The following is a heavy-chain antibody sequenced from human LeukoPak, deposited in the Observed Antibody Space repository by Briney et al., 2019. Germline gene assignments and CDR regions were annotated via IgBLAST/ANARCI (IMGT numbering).Heavy chain of an antibody. Sequence: GASVKVSCKASGYTFTGYYMHWVRQAPGQGLEWMGWISAYNDNTNYAQKLLGRVTLTTDTSTSTAYMELRSLRSDDTAVYYCAREAYYYDSTGYWVAFDIWGQGTMVTVSS. CDR3: AREAYYYDSTGYWVAFDI. J-gene: IGHJ3*02. V-gene: IGHV1-18*04. D-gene: IGHD3-22*01. CDR2: ISAYNDNT. CDR1: GYTFTGYY.